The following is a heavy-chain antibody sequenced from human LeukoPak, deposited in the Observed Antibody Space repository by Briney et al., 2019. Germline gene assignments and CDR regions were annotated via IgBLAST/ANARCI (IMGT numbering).Heavy chain of an antibody. CDR3: ARDRYGIASPFDY. Sequence: GASVKVSCKASGYTFTSYGISWVRQPPGQGLEWMGWISAYNGNTNYAQKLQGRVTMTTDTSTSTDYMELRSLRSDDTAVYYCARDRYGIASPFDYWGQGTLVTDSS. V-gene: IGHV1-18*01. D-gene: IGHD6-13*01. J-gene: IGHJ4*02. CDR1: GYTFTSYG. CDR2: ISAYNGNT.